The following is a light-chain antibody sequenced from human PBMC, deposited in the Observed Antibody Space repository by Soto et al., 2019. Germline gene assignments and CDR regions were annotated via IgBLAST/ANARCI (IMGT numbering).Light chain of an antibody. J-gene: IGKJ4*01. CDR3: QEYNGNSGLT. Sequence: DIQMTQSPSTLSASVGDRVTITCRASQNIRSWLARYQQKPGKAPELLIYSASGLESGVPSRFSGSGSGTEFTLTISSLQPDDFATYYCQEYNGNSGLTFGGGTKVEIK. V-gene: IGKV1-5*03. CDR1: QNIRSW. CDR2: SAS.